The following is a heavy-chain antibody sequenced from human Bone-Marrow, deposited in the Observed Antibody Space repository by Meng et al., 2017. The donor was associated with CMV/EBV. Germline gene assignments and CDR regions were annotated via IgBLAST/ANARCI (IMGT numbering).Heavy chain of an antibody. D-gene: IGHD1-26*01. Sequence: GESLKLSCAAPGFIYSDYYMTRIRQAPGKGLEWVSYISSSGSLKKHADSVEGRFTISRDNAKKSLYLQMTSLRAEDTAFYYCARDFSAVYNWFHAWGRGTLVTVSS. CDR2: ISSSGSLK. J-gene: IGHJ5*02. CDR3: ARDFSAVYNWFHA. V-gene: IGHV3-11*04. CDR1: GFIYSDYY.